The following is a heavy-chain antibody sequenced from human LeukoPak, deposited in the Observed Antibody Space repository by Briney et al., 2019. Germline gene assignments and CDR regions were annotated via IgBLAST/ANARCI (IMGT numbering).Heavy chain of an antibody. CDR3: ARQWGWFTSGWWLDTLDV. Sequence: GESLRLSCVASGFSFSTSWMNWVRQAPGKGLEWVANIKEDGSVKNYVDSVKGRFTISRDNAKNSLYLEINCLRAEDTAVYYCARQWGWFTSGWWLDTLDVWGQGSMVIVSS. V-gene: IGHV3-7*01. J-gene: IGHJ3*01. CDR1: GFSFSTSW. CDR2: IKEDGSVK. D-gene: IGHD2-15*01.